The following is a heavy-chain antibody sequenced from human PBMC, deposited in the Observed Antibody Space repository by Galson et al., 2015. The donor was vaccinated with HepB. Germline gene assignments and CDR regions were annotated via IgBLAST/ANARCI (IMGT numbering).Heavy chain of an antibody. Sequence: TLSLTCTVSGDSISSGDYYWSWIRQHPGKGLEWIGYIYYSGKTYCSPSLKSRVTMSIDTSESQFSLKLRSVTAADTAVYYCARSHYYDSSGHRINPMGFDPWGQGTLVTVSS. V-gene: IGHV4-31*03. CDR1: GDSISSGDYY. J-gene: IGHJ5*02. CDR2: IYYSGKT. CDR3: ARSHYYDSSGHRINPMGFDP. D-gene: IGHD3-22*01.